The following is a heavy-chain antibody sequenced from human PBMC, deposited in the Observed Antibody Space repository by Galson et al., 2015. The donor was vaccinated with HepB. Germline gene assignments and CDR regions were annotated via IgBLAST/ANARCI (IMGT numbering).Heavy chain of an antibody. V-gene: IGHV3-7*01. D-gene: IGHD2-15*01. CDR3: ARDTVVVVVAALVFDI. Sequence: SLRLSCAASEFILSMYWMNWVRQAPGKGLEWVANIKEDGSEKSYVDSVKGRFTIARDNAKNSLYLQMNSLRAEDTAVYYCARDTVVVVVAALVFDIWGQGTMVTVSS. J-gene: IGHJ3*02. CDR2: IKEDGSEK. CDR1: EFILSMYW.